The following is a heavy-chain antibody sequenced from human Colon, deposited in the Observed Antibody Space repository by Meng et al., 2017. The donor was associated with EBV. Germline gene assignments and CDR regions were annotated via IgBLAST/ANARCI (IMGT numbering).Heavy chain of an antibody. CDR2: IYHSGST. J-gene: IGHJ4*02. V-gene: IGHV4-4*02. CDR1: GGSLSSRNW. D-gene: IGHD2-21*02. CDR3: ARVGAYCGGDCYHPR. Sequence: VLLRDSAPGLVKPSGPLSLPCSVFGGSLSSRNWWSWVRQPPGKGLEWIGEIYHSGSTNYNPSLKSRVTISVDESKNQFSLRLSSVTAADTAVYYCARVGAYCGGDCYHPRWGQGTLVTVSS.